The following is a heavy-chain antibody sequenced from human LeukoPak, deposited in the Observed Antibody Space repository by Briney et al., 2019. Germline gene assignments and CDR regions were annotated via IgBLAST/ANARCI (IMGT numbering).Heavy chain of an antibody. D-gene: IGHD7-27*01. CDR1: GGSISSYY. J-gene: IGHJ6*03. CDR3: ARGGSWGYYYYYMDV. CDR2: IYYSGST. Sequence: PSETLSLTCTVSGGSISSYYWSWIRQPPGKGLEWIGYIYYSGSTNYNPSLKSRVTISVDTSKNQFSLKLSSVTAADTAVYYCARGGSWGYYYYYMDVWGKGTTVTVSS. V-gene: IGHV4-59*01.